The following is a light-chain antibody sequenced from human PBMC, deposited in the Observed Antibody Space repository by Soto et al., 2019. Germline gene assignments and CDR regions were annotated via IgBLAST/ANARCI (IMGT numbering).Light chain of an antibody. CDR3: QQYTSWPYT. V-gene: IGKV3-15*01. CDR2: AAS. J-gene: IGKJ2*01. Sequence: MTQSPSTLSASVGDRVTITCRASQSISSWLAWYQQKPGRSPRLLIYAASTGATGIPASFSGSGFGTDFTLTISSLQFEDFAVYYCQQYTSWPYTFGQGTKLEIK. CDR1: QSISSW.